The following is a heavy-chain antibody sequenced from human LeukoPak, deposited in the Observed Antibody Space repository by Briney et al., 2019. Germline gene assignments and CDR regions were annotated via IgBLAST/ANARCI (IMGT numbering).Heavy chain of an antibody. CDR2: IKDDGNMK. CDR3: ARDERGGYYVD. V-gene: IGHV3-7*01. D-gene: IGHD3-22*01. J-gene: IGHJ4*02. Sequence: GGSLCLSCAASGFMFSSYWMSWVRQAPGRGLEWVANIKDDGNMKQYADSERGRFTISRDNTKSSLYLQMSSLRAEDSAVYYCARDERGGYYVDWGQGTLVTVSS. CDR1: GFMFSSYW.